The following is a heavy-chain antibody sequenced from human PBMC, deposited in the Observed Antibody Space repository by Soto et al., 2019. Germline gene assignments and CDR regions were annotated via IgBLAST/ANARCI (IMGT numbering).Heavy chain of an antibody. V-gene: IGHV3-21*01. CDR2: ISSSSSYI. Sequence: PGGSLRLSCAASGFTFSSYSMNWVRQAPGKGLEWVSSISSSSSYIYYADSVKGRFTISRDNAKNSLYLQMNSLRAEDTAVYYCARPVIEGPFDWLKDGMDVWGKGTTVTVSS. D-gene: IGHD3-9*01. CDR1: GFTFSSYS. CDR3: ARPVIEGPFDWLKDGMDV. J-gene: IGHJ6*04.